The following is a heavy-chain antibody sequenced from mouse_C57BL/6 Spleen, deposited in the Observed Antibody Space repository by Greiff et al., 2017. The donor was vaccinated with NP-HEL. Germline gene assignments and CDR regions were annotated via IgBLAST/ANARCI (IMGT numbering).Heavy chain of an antibody. Sequence: QVQLKQSGAELARPGASVKLSCKASGYTFTSYGISWVKQRTGQGLEWIGEIYPRSGNTYYNEKFKGKATLTADKSSSTAYMELRSLTSEDSAVYFCARDYYGSSYVSYAMDYWGQGTSVTVSS. CDR1: GYTFTSYG. V-gene: IGHV1-81*01. D-gene: IGHD1-1*01. J-gene: IGHJ4*01. CDR3: ARDYYGSSYVSYAMDY. CDR2: IYPRSGNT.